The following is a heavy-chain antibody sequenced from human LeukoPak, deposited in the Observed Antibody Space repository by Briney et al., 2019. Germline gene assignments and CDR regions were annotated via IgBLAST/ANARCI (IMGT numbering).Heavy chain of an antibody. V-gene: IGHV4-4*09. CDR1: GGSIRDYQ. J-gene: IGHJ5*02. D-gene: IGHD6-13*01. CDR2: INTNGRT. Sequence: SETLSLTCAVSGGSIRDYQWSWIRQPPGRGLEWIGHINTNGRTDYNPSLRSRLTFSVDTSKNQFSLKLSSVTAADTAVYYCARNRIAAAGTDWFDPWGQGTLVTVSS. CDR3: ARNRIAAAGTDWFDP.